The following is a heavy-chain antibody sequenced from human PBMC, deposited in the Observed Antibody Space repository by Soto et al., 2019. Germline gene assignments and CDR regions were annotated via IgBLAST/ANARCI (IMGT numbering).Heavy chain of an antibody. CDR2: IYYSGST. V-gene: IGHV4-31*03. J-gene: IGHJ6*02. D-gene: IGHD5-12*01. CDR1: GGSISSGGYY. CDR3: ARGYENVDIVATSPAGMDV. Sequence: SETLSLTCTVSGGSISSGGYYWSWIRQHPGKGLEWIGYIYYSGSTYYNPSLKSRVTISVDTSKNQFSLKLSSVTAADTAVYYCARGYENVDIVATSPAGMDVWGQGTTVTVSS.